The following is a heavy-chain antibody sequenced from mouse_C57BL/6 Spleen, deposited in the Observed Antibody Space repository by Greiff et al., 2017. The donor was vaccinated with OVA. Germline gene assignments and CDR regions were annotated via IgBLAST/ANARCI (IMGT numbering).Heavy chain of an antibody. CDR3: ARTYGSSSFDY. CDR1: GYAFSSSW. CDR2: IYPGDGDT. J-gene: IGHJ2*01. V-gene: IGHV1-82*01. Sequence: VQLKQSGPELVKPGASVKISCKASGYAFSSSWMNWVKQRPGKGLEWIGRIYPGDGDTNYNGKFKGKATLTADKSSSTAYMQLSSLTSEDSAVYFCARTYGSSSFDYWGQGTTLTVSS. D-gene: IGHD1-1*01.